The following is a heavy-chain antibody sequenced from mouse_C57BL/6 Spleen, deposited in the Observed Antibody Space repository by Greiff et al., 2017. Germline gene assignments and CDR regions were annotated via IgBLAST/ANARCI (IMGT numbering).Heavy chain of an antibody. J-gene: IGHJ3*01. CDR1: GYAFSSSW. Sequence: VQLQQSGPELVKPGASVKISCKASGYAFSSSWMNWVKQRPGKGLEWIGRIYPGDGDTNYNGKFKGKATLTADKSSSTAYMQLSSLTSEDSAVYFCARGGSLAWFAYWGQGTLVTVSA. CDR2: IYPGDGDT. V-gene: IGHV1-82*01. D-gene: IGHD1-1*02. CDR3: ARGGSLAWFAY.